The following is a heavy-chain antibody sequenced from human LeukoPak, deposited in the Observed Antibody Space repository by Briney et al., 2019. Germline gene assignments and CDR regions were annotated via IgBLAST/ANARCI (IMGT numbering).Heavy chain of an antibody. D-gene: IGHD3-9*01. CDR1: GFTFSSYA. CDR3: AKGPITIFSNAFDI. V-gene: IGHV3-30-3*01. CDR2: ISYDGSNK. J-gene: IGHJ3*02. Sequence: GGSLRLSCAASGFTFSSYAMHWVRQAPGKGLEWVAVISYDGSNKYYADSVKGRFTISRDNSKNTLYLQMNSLRAEDTAVYYCAKGPITIFSNAFDIWGQGTMVTVSS.